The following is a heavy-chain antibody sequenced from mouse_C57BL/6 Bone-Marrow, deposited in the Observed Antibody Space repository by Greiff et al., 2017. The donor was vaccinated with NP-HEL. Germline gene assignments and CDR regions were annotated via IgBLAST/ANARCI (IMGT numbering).Heavy chain of an antibody. CDR3: TGPGYSNPWFAD. D-gene: IGHD2-5*01. Sequence: EVQLVESGGGLVQPGGSMTLSCVASGFTFSNYWMNWVRQSPEKGLEWVAQIRLKSDNYATHYAESVKGRFTISRDDSKSRVYLQMNNLRAEDTGIYYCTGPGYSNPWFADWGQGTLVTVSA. CDR1: GFTFSNYW. CDR2: IRLKSDNYAT. J-gene: IGHJ3*01. V-gene: IGHV6-3*01.